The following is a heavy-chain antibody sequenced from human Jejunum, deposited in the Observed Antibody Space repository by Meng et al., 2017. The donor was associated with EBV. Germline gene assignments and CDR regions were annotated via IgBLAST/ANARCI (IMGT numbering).Heavy chain of an antibody. CDR1: GFTFISYS. CDR3: VRDSSFNVH. CDR2: ISSGSSFI. Sequence: VQLVGVGGGLVKPGGLLTLSCAASGFTFISYSMNWVRQAPGKGLEWVSYISSGSSFIYYADSVKGRFTISRDDAKNSLSLQMNNLGADDTAVYYCVRDSSFNVHWGQGTLVTVSS. V-gene: IGHV3-21*02. J-gene: IGHJ4*02. D-gene: IGHD3-16*02.